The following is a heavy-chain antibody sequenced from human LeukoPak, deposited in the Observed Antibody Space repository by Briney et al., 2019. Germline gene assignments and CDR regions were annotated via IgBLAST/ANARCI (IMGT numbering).Heavy chain of an antibody. CDR1: GFTFSSYS. Sequence: PGGSLRLSCAASGFTFSSYSMNWVRQAPGKGLEWVSSISSSSSYIYYADSVKGRFTISRDNAKNSLYLQMNSLRAEDTAVYYCARLSTSDRPYYYYGMDVWGQGTTVTVS. V-gene: IGHV3-21*04. CDR3: ARLSTSDRPYYYYGMDV. CDR2: ISSSSSYI. J-gene: IGHJ6*02. D-gene: IGHD2-2*01.